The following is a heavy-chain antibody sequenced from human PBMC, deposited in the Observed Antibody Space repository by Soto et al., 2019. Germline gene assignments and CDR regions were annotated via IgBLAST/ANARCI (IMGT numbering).Heavy chain of an antibody. CDR1: GYTFTNYG. D-gene: IGHD3-22*01. J-gene: IGHJ4*02. CDR2: IAPYNGNT. Sequence: SVKVSCKASGYTFTNYGITWLRQAPGRGLEWMGWIAPYNGNTKNAQKLQGRVTLTTNTITRTAYMELRSLRSDDTAVYYCARDFSTHYYDTSVDYWGQGTLVTVSS. V-gene: IGHV1-18*04. CDR3: ARDFSTHYYDTSVDY.